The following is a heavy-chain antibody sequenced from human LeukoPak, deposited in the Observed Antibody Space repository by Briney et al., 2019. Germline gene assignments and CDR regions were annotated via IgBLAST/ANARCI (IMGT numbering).Heavy chain of an antibody. D-gene: IGHD6-13*01. V-gene: IGHV3-72*01. Sequence: GSLRLSCAASGFTLSDHYMHWVRQAPGQGLEWVGRTSNKANSYTTEYAASVKGRFTISRDDSKISICVQMNSLKTECTAVYYCARESGVYSSSWYLDYWGQGTLVTVPS. J-gene: IGHJ4*02. CDR2: TSNKANSYTT. CDR3: ARESGVYSSSWYLDY. CDR1: GFTLSDHY.